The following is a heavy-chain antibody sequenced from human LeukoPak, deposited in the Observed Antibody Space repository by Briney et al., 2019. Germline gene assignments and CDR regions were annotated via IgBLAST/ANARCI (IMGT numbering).Heavy chain of an antibody. CDR2: VSSGSHT. CDR1: GFSVSSTY. V-gene: IGHV3-66*01. D-gene: IGHD3-10*01. CDR3: AKDRVFELWFEEASPYYFDY. J-gene: IGHJ4*02. Sequence: GGSLRLSCVASGFSVSSTYMTWVRQAPGKGLEWVSVVSSGSHTSVGDSYYANSVKGRFIISRDNSKNTLYLQMNSLRAEDTAVYYCAKDRVFELWFEEASPYYFDYWGQGTLVTVSS.